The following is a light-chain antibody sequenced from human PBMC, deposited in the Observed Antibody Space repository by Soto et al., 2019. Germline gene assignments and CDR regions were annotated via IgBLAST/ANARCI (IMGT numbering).Light chain of an antibody. CDR1: QSVLYSSSNKDY. V-gene: IGKV4-1*01. J-gene: IGKJ4*01. CDR3: QQYFTTPLT. CDR2: WAS. Sequence: DIVMTQSPDSLAVSLGERATINCKSSQSVLYSSSNKDYLAWYQQKPGQPPKVIIYWASTRDSGVPDRFSGSGSGTDFTLTISSLQAEDVAVYYCQQYFTTPLTFGGGTKVEIK.